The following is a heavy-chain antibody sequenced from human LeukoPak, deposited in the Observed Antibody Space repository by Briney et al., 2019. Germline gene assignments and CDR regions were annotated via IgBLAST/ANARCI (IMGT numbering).Heavy chain of an antibody. D-gene: IGHD1-26*01. CDR1: GGSISSGPYY. CDR2: IYTSGST. V-gene: IGHV4-61*02. J-gene: IGHJ6*03. Sequence: SQTLSLTCTVSGGSISSGPYYWNWIRQPAGQGLEWIGRIYTSGSTNYNPSLKSRVTISVDTSKNQFSLKLSSVTAADTAVYYCARAYSGSYEYYYYLDVWGKGTTVTVSS. CDR3: ARAYSGSYEYYYYLDV.